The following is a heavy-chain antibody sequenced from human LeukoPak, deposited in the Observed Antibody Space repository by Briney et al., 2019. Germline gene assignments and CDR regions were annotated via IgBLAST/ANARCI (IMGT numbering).Heavy chain of an antibody. D-gene: IGHD1-14*01. CDR1: GFTFSNYW. CDR3: ARSNQADDY. CDR2: TNPGGSNT. V-gene: IGHV3-74*01. Sequence: GGSLRLSCAASGFTFSNYWMHWVRQVPGKGLVWVSRTNPGGSNTAYADSVKGRFTISRDNARNTLYLQMDSLRAEDTAVYYCARSNQADDYWGQGTLVTVSS. J-gene: IGHJ4*02.